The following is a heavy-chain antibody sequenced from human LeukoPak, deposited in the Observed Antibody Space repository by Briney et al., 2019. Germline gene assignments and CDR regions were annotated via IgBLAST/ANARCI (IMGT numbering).Heavy chain of an antibody. V-gene: IGHV1-3*01. CDR3: ARDKYSGYAARGGFDY. CDR1: GYTFTSYA. Sequence: ASVKVSCKASGYTFTSYAMHWVRQAPGQRLEWMGWINAGNGNTKYSQKFQGRVTITRDTSASTAYMELSSLRSEDTAVYYCARDKYSGYAARGGFDYWGHGTLVTVSS. J-gene: IGHJ4*01. CDR2: INAGNGNT. D-gene: IGHD5-12*01.